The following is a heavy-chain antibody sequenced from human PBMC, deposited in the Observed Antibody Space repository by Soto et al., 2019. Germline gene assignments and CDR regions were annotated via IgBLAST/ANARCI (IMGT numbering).Heavy chain of an antibody. D-gene: IGHD2-2*01. CDR3: ASFVVVPAASWFDP. CDR1: GFTFSSYA. J-gene: IGHJ5*02. V-gene: IGHV3-30-3*01. Sequence: PGGSLRLSCAASGFTFSSYAMHWVRQAPGKGLEWVAVISYDGSNKYYADSVKGRFTISRDNSKNTLYLQMNSLRAEDTAVYYCASFVVVPAASWFDPWGQGTLVTVSS. CDR2: ISYDGSNK.